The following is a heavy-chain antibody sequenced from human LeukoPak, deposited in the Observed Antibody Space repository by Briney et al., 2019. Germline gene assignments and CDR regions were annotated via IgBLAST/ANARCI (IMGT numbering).Heavy chain of an antibody. J-gene: IGHJ6*02. CDR2: ISGGGAGT. Sequence: GSLRLSCAAPGLSFSFYAVSWVRQAPGKGLEWVSSISGGGAGTYYADSVRGRFTISRDNSKNTLYLQMNSLRAEDTAVYYCARDWRSSSWYGVRDYYYGMDVWGQGTTVTVSS. CDR1: GLSFSFYA. V-gene: IGHV3-23*01. CDR3: ARDWRSSSWYGVRDYYYGMDV. D-gene: IGHD6-13*01.